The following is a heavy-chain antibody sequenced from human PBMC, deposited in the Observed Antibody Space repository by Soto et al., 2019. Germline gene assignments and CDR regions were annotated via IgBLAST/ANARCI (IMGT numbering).Heavy chain of an antibody. CDR3: AADRCTNGVCYYYYGMDV. V-gene: IGHV1-58*01. J-gene: IGHJ6*02. CDR1: GFTFTSSA. CDR2: IVVGSGNT. Sequence: SVKVSCEASGFTFTSSAVQWVRQARGQRLEWIGWIVVGSGNTNYAQKFQERVTITRDMSTSTAYMELSSLRSEDTAVYYCAADRCTNGVCYYYYGMDVWGQGTTVTVS. D-gene: IGHD2-8*01.